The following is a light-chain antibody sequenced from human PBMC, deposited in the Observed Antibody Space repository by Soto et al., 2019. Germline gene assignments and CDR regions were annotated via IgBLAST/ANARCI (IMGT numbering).Light chain of an antibody. J-gene: IGLJ1*01. CDR1: SSDVGGYIY. CDR3: SSYTSSSTLYV. Sequence: QSVLAQPASVSGSPGQSITISCTGTSSDVGGYIYVSWYQQHPGKAPKLMIYEVSNRPSGVSNRFSGSKSGNTASLTISGLQAEDEADYYCSSYTSSSTLYVFXTGTKVTVL. CDR2: EVS. V-gene: IGLV2-14*01.